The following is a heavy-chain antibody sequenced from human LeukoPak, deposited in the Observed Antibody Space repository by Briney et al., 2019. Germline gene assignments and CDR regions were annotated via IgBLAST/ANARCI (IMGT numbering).Heavy chain of an antibody. D-gene: IGHD6-19*01. V-gene: IGHV3-23*01. CDR1: GFTFSNSV. CDR2: ISGSGGST. CDR3: ARPISSGWYFDY. J-gene: IGHJ4*02. Sequence: GGSLRLSCAASGFTFSNSVVSWVRQAPGKGLEWVSAISGSGGSTYYADSVKGRFTISRDNSKNTLYLQMNSLRAEDTAVYYCARPISSGWYFDYWGQGALVTVSS.